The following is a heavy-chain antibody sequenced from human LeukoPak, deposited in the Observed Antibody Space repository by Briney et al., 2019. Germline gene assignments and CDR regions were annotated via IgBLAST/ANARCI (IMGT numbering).Heavy chain of an antibody. V-gene: IGHV4-4*02. D-gene: IGHD2-2*01. CDR3: ARADATYYYYYMDV. CDR1: GGSISSSNW. Sequence: SGTLSLTCAVSGGSISSSNWWSWIRQPPGKGLEWIGEIYHSGSSNYNPSLKSRITISVDKSKNQFSLRLSSVTAADTAVYYCARADATYYYYYMDVWGKGTTVIVSS. J-gene: IGHJ6*03. CDR2: IYHSGSS.